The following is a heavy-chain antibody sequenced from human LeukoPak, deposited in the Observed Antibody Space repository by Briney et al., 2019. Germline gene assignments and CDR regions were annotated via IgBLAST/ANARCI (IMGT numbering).Heavy chain of an antibody. V-gene: IGHV3-15*07. D-gene: IGHD3-3*01. CDR1: GFTFSNAW. CDR3: TTEGYDFWSGYYEGLFDY. CDR2: IKSKTDGGTT. J-gene: IGHJ4*02. Sequence: GGSLRLSCAASGFTFSNAWMNWVRQAPGKGLEWVGRIKSKTDGGTTDYAAPVKGRFTISRDDSKNTLYLQMNSLKTEDTAVYYCTTEGYDFWSGYYEGLFDYWGQGTLVTVSS.